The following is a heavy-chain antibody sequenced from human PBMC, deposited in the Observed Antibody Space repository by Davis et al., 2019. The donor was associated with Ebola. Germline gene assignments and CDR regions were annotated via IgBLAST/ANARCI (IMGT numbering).Heavy chain of an antibody. V-gene: IGHV3-33*01. CDR1: GFTFSSYG. D-gene: IGHD2-15*01. CDR2: IWYDGSNK. CDR3: ARGDVAVVAAREAFDI. J-gene: IGHJ3*02. Sequence: GESLKISCVASGFTFSSYGMHWVRQAPGKGLEWVAVIWYDGSNKYYADSVKGRFTISRDNSKNTLYLQMNSLRAEDTAVYYCARGDVAVVAAREAFDIWGQGTMVTVSS.